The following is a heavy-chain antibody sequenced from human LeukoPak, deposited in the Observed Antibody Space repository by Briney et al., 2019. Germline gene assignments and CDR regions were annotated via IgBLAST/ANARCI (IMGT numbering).Heavy chain of an antibody. J-gene: IGHJ3*02. CDR3: ARLVYENSAFDI. CDR1: GYSFTSYW. D-gene: IGHD3-3*01. Sequence: GEALKISFKGSGYSFTSYWIGLVRPMPGKGLEWLGIIYPGDYDTRYSPSFQGQVTISADKYISTAYLQWSSLKASDTAMYYCARLVYENSAFDIWGQGTMVTVSS. V-gene: IGHV5-51*01. CDR2: IYPGDYDT.